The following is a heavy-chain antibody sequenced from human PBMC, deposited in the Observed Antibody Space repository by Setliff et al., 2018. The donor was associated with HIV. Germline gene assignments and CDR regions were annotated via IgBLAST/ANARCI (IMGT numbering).Heavy chain of an antibody. CDR1: GGTFSSYA. Sequence: KVSCKASGGTFSSYAISWVRQAPGQGLEWMGGIIPIFSTSNYAQRFQGRVTITADESTSTAYMELYNLRSEDTAMYYCTRGRGIIGALVYWGQGTLVTVSS. J-gene: IGHJ4*02. D-gene: IGHD2-21*01. CDR2: IIPIFSTS. CDR3: TRGRGIIGALVY. V-gene: IGHV1-69*01.